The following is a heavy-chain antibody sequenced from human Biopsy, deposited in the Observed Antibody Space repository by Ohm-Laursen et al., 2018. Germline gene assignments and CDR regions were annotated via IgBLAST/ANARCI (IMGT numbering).Heavy chain of an antibody. CDR3: ARTSIMDV. D-gene: IGHD2/OR15-2a*01. V-gene: IGHV1-69*04. Sequence: SVKVSCKTSGGSSSNSGITWVRQAPGQGLEWMGRSIPMLGIANYAQKFQDRLTITSDKFTRTAYMELSSLRSEDTAVYYCARTSIMDVWGQGTTVTVSS. J-gene: IGHJ6*02. CDR1: GGSSSNSG. CDR2: SIPMLGIA.